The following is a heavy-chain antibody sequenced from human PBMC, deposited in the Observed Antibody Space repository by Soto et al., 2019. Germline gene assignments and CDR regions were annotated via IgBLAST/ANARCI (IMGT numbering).Heavy chain of an antibody. Sequence: ASVKVSCKVAGYTLTELSMHWVRQAPGKGLEWMGGFDPEDGETIYAQKFQGRVTMTEDTSTDTAYMELSSLRSEDTAVYYCATMGTIFGVVNPWGHFYYGMDVWGQGTTVTVSS. CDR1: GYTLTELS. D-gene: IGHD3-3*01. CDR3: ATMGTIFGVVNPWGHFYYGMDV. J-gene: IGHJ6*02. V-gene: IGHV1-24*01. CDR2: FDPEDGET.